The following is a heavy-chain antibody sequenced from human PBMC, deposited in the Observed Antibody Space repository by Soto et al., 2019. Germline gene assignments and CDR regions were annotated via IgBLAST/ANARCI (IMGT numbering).Heavy chain of an antibody. Sequence: SDTLSLTCAVYGGSFSGYYWSWIRQPPGKGLEWIGEINHSGSTNYNPSLKSRVTISVDTSKNQFSLKLSSVTAADTAVYYCASIVAARPTAYYYYGMDVWGQGTTVTVSS. J-gene: IGHJ6*02. V-gene: IGHV4-34*01. CDR3: ASIVAARPTAYYYYGMDV. CDR1: GGSFSGYY. CDR2: INHSGST. D-gene: IGHD6-6*01.